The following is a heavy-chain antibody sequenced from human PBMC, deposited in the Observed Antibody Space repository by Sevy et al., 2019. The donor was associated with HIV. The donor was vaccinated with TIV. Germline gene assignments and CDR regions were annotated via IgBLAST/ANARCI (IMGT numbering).Heavy chain of an antibody. V-gene: IGHV1-69*13. D-gene: IGHD1-26*01. Sequence: ASVKVSCKAFGGTFNKYPFIWVRQAPGQGLESMGGIIPIFGTKNYAQKFQGRATITADQYTNTVYMELSSLTSEDTAVYWCALAAQVTMTVAVGYFEFWGQRTLVTVSS. J-gene: IGHJ4*02. CDR1: GGTFNKYP. CDR3: ALAAQVTMTVAVGYFEF. CDR2: IIPIFGTK.